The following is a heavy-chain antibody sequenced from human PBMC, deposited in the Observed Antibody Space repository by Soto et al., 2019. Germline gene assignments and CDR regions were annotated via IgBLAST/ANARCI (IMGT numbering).Heavy chain of an antibody. CDR3: ARDQGIAANLDY. CDR1: GFTFSSYS. Sequence: GGSLRLSCAASGFTFSSYSMNWVRQAPGKGLEWVSTISYISTSTYYADSVKGRFTISRDNANNSLYLQMSSLRAEDTAVYYCARDQGIAANLDYWGQGTLVTVSS. CDR2: ISYISTST. D-gene: IGHD6-13*01. V-gene: IGHV3-21*01. J-gene: IGHJ4*02.